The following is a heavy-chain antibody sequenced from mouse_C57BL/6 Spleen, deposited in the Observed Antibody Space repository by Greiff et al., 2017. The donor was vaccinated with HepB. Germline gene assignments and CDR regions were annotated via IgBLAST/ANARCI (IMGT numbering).Heavy chain of an antibody. Sequence: QVQLQQPGAELVRPGSSVKLSCKASGYTFTSYWMHWVKQRPIQGLEWIGNIDPSDSETHYNQKFKDKATLTVDKSSSTAYMQLSSLTSEDSAVYYCARSEPSYAMDYWGQGTSVTVSS. CDR2: IDPSDSET. CDR3: ARSEPSYAMDY. CDR1: GYTFTSYW. J-gene: IGHJ4*01. V-gene: IGHV1-52*01.